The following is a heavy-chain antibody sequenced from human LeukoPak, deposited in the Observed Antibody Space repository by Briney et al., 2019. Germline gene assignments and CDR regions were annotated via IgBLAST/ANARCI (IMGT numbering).Heavy chain of an antibody. CDR1: GGTFSRYA. V-gene: IGHV1-69*13. D-gene: IGHD1-26*01. CDR2: ITPIFGTP. J-gene: IGHJ4*02. Sequence: SVKVSCKASGGTFSRYAISWVRQAPGQGLELVGAITPIFGTPHYVEKFQGRVTISADESTNTAFMELSSLTSDDTAIYYCTRSSKVVSRTFDYWGQGTLVTVSS. CDR3: TRSSKVVSRTFDY.